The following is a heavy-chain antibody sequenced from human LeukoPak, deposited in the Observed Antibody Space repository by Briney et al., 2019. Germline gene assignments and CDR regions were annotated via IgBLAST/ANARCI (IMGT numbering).Heavy chain of an antibody. D-gene: IGHD1-7*01. Sequence: GGSLRLSCAASGFTVSSNYMSWVRQAPGEGLEWVSVIYSGGSTYYADSVKGRFTISRDNSKNTLYLQMNSLRAEDTAVYYCASGVTGTTVYYYYGMDVWGQGTTVTVSS. V-gene: IGHV3-66*01. J-gene: IGHJ6*02. CDR2: IYSGGST. CDR1: GFTVSSNY. CDR3: ASGVTGTTVYYYYGMDV.